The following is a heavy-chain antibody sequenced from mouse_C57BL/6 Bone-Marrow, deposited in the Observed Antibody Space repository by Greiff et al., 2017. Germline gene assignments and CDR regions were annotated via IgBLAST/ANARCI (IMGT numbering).Heavy chain of an antibody. CDR1: GFTFSDYG. D-gene: IGHD1-1*01. CDR3: ARPIYYYGSSYWYFDV. Sequence: EVHLVESGGGLVKPGGSLKLSCAASGFTFSDYGMHWVRQAPEKGLEWVAYISSGSSTIYYADTVKGRFTISRDNAKNTLFLQMTSLRSEDTAMYYCARPIYYYGSSYWYFDVWGTGTTVTVSS. CDR2: ISSGSSTI. V-gene: IGHV5-17*01. J-gene: IGHJ1*03.